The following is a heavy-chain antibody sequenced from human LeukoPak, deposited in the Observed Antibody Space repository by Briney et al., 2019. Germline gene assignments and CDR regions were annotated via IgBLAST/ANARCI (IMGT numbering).Heavy chain of an antibody. V-gene: IGHV3-66*01. D-gene: IGHD3-10*01. CDR1: GFTVSSNY. CDR3: AREGRVFYGSGSYWAQDYYYYMDV. Sequence: GGSLRLSCAASGFTVSSNYMSWVRQAPGKGLEWVSVIYSGGSTYYADSVKGRFTISRDNSKNTLYLQMNSLRAEDTAVYYCAREGRVFYGSGSYWAQDYYYYMDVRGKGTTVTVSS. CDR2: IYSGGST. J-gene: IGHJ6*03.